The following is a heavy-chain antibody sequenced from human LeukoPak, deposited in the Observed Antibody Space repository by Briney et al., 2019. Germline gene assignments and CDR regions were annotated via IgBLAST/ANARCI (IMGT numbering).Heavy chain of an antibody. CDR3: HYYDSQGFGY. V-gene: IGHV1-2*02. Sequence: ASVKVSCKVSGYTFTGYYMHWVRQAPGQGLEWMGWINPNSGGTNYAQKFQGRVTMTRDTSISTACMEVSRLRSDDTAVYYCHYYDSQGFGYWGQGSLVTVSS. CDR2: INPNSGGT. D-gene: IGHD3-22*01. J-gene: IGHJ4*02. CDR1: GYTFTGYY.